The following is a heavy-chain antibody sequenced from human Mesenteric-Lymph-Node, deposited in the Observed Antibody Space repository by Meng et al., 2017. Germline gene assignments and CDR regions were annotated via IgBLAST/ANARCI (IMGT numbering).Heavy chain of an antibody. CDR3: ARDRVSWNIGAFDI. CDR1: GFTFRNYA. Sequence: GESLKISCAASGFTFRNYAMHWVRQAPGKGLEWVAVISHDGSSKYSVDSEKGRFTISRDNSKNTLHLQMNSLRAEDTAVYYCARDRVSWNIGAFDIWGQGTMVTVSS. V-gene: IGHV3-30*07. CDR2: ISHDGSSK. J-gene: IGHJ3*02. D-gene: IGHD2/OR15-2a*01.